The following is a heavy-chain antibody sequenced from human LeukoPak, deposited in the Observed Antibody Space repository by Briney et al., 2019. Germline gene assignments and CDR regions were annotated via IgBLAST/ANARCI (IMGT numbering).Heavy chain of an antibody. D-gene: IGHD2-2*01. Sequence: GGSLRLSCEVSGFIFDDFPMNWVRQAPGKGLEWVSLISWDGGTTYYADSVKGRFTISRDNTKNSLYLQMNSLTVEDSALYYCAKETAYCSSTLCFFDYWGQGIRV. CDR3: AKETAYCSSTLCFFDY. J-gene: IGHJ4*02. CDR1: GFIFDDFP. V-gene: IGHV3-43*01. CDR2: ISWDGGTT.